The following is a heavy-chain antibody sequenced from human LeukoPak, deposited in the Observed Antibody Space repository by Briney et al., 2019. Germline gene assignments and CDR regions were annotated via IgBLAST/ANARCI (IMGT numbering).Heavy chain of an antibody. CDR3: ARVSCSGGRCYSTFDY. Sequence: GGPLRLSCAASGFSFSSNWMSWVRQAPGKGLEWVANINQDGSEKYYVDSVKGRFTISRDNAQNSLFLQMNSLRDEDTAMYYCARVSCSGGRCYSTFDYWGQGTLVTVSS. CDR2: INQDGSEK. CDR1: GFSFSSNW. D-gene: IGHD2-15*01. J-gene: IGHJ4*02. V-gene: IGHV3-7*04.